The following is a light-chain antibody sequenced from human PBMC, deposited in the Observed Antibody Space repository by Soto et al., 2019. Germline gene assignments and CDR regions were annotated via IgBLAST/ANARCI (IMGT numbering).Light chain of an antibody. CDR1: QSVSNKY. Sequence: EIVLTQSPGTLSLSPGERATLSCRASQSVSNKYLAWYQQKPGQAPRLLNYGASRRATGIPDRFSGSGSGTDFNLTISRLEPEDFAVYSCQQYGSSPLTFGGETKVEIK. CDR2: GAS. V-gene: IGKV3-20*01. CDR3: QQYGSSPLT. J-gene: IGKJ4*01.